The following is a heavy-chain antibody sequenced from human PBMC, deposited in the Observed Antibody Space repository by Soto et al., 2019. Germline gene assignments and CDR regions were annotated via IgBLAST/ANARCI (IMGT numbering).Heavy chain of an antibody. J-gene: IGHJ6*02. CDR1: GGSISSSSYY. Sequence: SETLSLTCTVSGGSISSSSYYWGWVRQPPGKGLEWIGSIYYSGSTYYNPSLKSRVTISVDTSKNQFSLKLSSVTAADTAVYYCARDEGYSGSYGALYYYGMDVWGQGTTVTVSS. V-gene: IGHV4-39*02. CDR2: IYYSGST. CDR3: ARDEGYSGSYGALYYYGMDV. D-gene: IGHD1-26*01.